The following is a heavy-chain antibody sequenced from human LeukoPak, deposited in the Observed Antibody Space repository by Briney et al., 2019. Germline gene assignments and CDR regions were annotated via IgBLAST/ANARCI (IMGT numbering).Heavy chain of an antibody. CDR1: GFSLSTSGMC. V-gene: IGHV2-70*20. J-gene: IGHJ4*02. Sequence: ESGPALVKPTQTLTLTCTFSGFSLSTSGMCVSWVRQPPGKALEWLALIDWDDDKYCSTSLKARLTISKDTSKNQVVLTMTNMDPVDTATYYCARYSSSSSFFDYWGQGTLVTVSS. CDR2: IDWDDDK. D-gene: IGHD6-6*01. CDR3: ARYSSSSSFFDY.